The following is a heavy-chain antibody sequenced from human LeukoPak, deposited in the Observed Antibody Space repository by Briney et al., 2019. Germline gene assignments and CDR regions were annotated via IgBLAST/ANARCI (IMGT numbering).Heavy chain of an antibody. D-gene: IGHD5-18*01. CDR2: IYSGGST. J-gene: IGHJ4*02. CDR1: GFTVSSNY. CDR3: AKDQGQLWLQYYFDY. V-gene: IGHV3-53*05. Sequence: QPGGSLRLSCAASGFTVSSNYMSWVRQAPGKGLEWVSVIYSGGSTYYADSVKGRFTISRDNSKNTLYLQMNSLRAEDTAVYYCAKDQGQLWLQYYFDYWGQGTLVTVSS.